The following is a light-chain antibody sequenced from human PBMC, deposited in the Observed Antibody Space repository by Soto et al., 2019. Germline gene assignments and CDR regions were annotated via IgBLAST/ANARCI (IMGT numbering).Light chain of an antibody. CDR1: QSVSSSY. Sequence: EIVLTQSPGTLSLSPGERATLSCRASQSVSSSYLAWYQQKPGQAPRLLIYGASSRATGIPDRLSGSGSGTDFTLTISRLEPEDFAVYYCQQYGRSPPMYTFGQGTKV. CDR2: GAS. J-gene: IGKJ2*01. CDR3: QQYGRSPPMYT. V-gene: IGKV3-20*01.